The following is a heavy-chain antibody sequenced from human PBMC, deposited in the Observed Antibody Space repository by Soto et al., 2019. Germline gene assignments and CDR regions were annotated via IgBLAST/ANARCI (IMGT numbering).Heavy chain of an antibody. Sequence: GGSLRLSCAASGFTFSNAWMSWVRQAPGKGLEWVGRIKSKTDGGTTDYAAPVKGRFTISRDDSKNTLYLQMNSLKTEDTAVYYCTTGPHYDSSGYYAFDIWGQGTMVTVSS. D-gene: IGHD3-22*01. J-gene: IGHJ3*02. CDR3: TTGPHYDSSGYYAFDI. CDR1: GFTFSNAW. CDR2: IKSKTDGGTT. V-gene: IGHV3-15*01.